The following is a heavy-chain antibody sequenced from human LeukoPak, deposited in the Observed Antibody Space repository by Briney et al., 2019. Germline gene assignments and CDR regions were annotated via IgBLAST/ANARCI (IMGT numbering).Heavy chain of an antibody. CDR1: GGSFSGYY. J-gene: IGHJ2*01. CDR3: ARALFRYDSSSRSLHWYFDL. CDR2: INHSGST. D-gene: IGHD3-22*01. V-gene: IGHV4-34*01. Sequence: PSETLSLTCAVYGGSFSGYYWSWIRQPRGKGLEWIGEINHSGSTNYNPSLKSRVTISVDTSKDQFSLALTSVTAADTAVYYCARALFRYDSSSRSLHWYFDLWGRGTLVTVSS.